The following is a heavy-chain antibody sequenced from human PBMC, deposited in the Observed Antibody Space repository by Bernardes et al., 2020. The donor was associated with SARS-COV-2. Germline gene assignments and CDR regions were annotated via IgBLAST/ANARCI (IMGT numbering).Heavy chain of an antibody. CDR1: GYTLTDLS. D-gene: IGHD3-10*01. CDR2: FDPEDGET. Sequence: ASVKVSCKVSGYTLTDLSMHWVRQAPGKGLEWMGGFDPEDGETIYAQKFQGRVTMTEDTSTDTAYMELSSLRSEDTAVYYCATASLWFGGGWFDPWGQGTLVTVSS. J-gene: IGHJ5*02. V-gene: IGHV1-24*01. CDR3: ATASLWFGGGWFDP.